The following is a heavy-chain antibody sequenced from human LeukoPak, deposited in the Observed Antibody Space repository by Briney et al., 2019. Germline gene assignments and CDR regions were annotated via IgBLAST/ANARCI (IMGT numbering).Heavy chain of an antibody. CDR3: ARNYYYDSSGYPPQDAFDI. CDR2: ISSSSSYI. J-gene: IGHJ3*02. V-gene: IGHV3-21*01. CDR1: GFTFSSYA. D-gene: IGHD3-22*01. Sequence: GGSLRLSCAASGFTFSSYAMSWVRQAPGKGLEWVSSISSSSSYIYYADSVKGRFTISRDNAENSLYLQMNSLRAEDTAVYYCARNYYYDSSGYPPQDAFDIWGQGTMVTVSS.